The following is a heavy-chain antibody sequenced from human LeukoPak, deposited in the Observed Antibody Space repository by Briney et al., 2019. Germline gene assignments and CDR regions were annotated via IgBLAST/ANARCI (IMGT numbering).Heavy chain of an antibody. V-gene: IGHV1-69*04. CDR1: GGTFSSYA. D-gene: IGHD4-17*01. CDR3: ASPNDYGDYGRHEAFDI. CDR2: IIPILGIA. Sequence: ASVKVSCKASGGTFSSYAISWVRQAPGQGLEWMGRIIPILGIANYAQKFQGRVTITADKSTSTAYMELSSLRSEDTAVYYCASPNDYGDYGRHEAFDIWGQGTMVTVSS. J-gene: IGHJ3*02.